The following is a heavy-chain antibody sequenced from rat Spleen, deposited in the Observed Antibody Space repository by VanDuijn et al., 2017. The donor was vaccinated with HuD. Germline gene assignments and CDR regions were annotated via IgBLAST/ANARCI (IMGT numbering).Heavy chain of an antibody. J-gene: IGHJ2*01. CDR1: GFTFSSFA. D-gene: IGHD1-12*03. CDR2: ITSGGSNT. V-gene: IGHV5-25*01. Sequence: EVQLVESGGGLVQPGRSLKLSCAASGFTFSSFAMAWVRQAPKKGLEWVATITSGGSNTYYPDSVKGRFTISRDNAKSTLYLQMDSLRSEDTASYYCAKDYDGYYFDYWGQGVMVTVSS. CDR3: AKDYDGYYFDY.